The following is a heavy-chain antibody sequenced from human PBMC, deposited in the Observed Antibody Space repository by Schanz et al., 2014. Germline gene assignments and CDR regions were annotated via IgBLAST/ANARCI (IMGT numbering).Heavy chain of an antibody. J-gene: IGHJ4*02. V-gene: IGHV3-48*02. D-gene: IGHD3-22*01. CDR3: ARYYYDRSGPDQCFDY. CDR2: ISSDTSSI. Sequence: EVQLVESGGGLAQPGGSLRLSCAASGFSFSTYAMNWVRQAPGKGLEWVSYISSDTSSIYYADSVRGRFTISRDNAKNSLYLQMNSLRDEDTAVYYCARYYYDRSGPDQCFDYWGQGTLVTVSS. CDR1: GFSFSTYA.